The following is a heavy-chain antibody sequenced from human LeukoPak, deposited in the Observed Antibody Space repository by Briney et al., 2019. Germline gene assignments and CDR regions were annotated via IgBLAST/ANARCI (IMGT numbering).Heavy chain of an antibody. Sequence: PSETLSLTCAVYGGSFSGYYWSWIRQPPGKGLEWIGEINHSGSTNYNPSLKSRVHISVDTSKNQFSLKLSSVTAADTAVYYCARGFWIAAAPTDWGQGTLVTVSS. V-gene: IGHV4-34*01. CDR2: INHSGST. D-gene: IGHD6-13*01. J-gene: IGHJ4*02. CDR1: GGSFSGYY. CDR3: ARGFWIAAAPTD.